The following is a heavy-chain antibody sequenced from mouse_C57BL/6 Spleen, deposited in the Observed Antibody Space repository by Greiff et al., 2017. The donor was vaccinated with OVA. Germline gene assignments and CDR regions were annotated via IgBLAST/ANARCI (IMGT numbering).Heavy chain of an antibody. Sequence: EVKLVESGGGLVKPGGSLKLSCAASGFTFSSYAMSWVRQTPEKRLEWVATISDGGSYTYYPDNVKGRFTISRDNAKNNLYLQMSHLKSEDTAMYYWARAGTTGYDYDGAWFAYWGQGTLVTVSA. CDR2: ISDGGSYT. J-gene: IGHJ3*01. CDR1: GFTFSSYA. D-gene: IGHD2-4*01. CDR3: ARAGTTGYDYDGAWFAY. V-gene: IGHV5-4*03.